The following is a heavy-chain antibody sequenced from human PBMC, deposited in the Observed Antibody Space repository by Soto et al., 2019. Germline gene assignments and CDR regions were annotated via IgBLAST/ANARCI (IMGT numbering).Heavy chain of an antibody. CDR2: IWYDGSNQ. Sequence: QVQLVESGGGVVQPGRSLRLSCAVSGFTFSSYGMHWVRQAPGKGLGWVAVIWYDGSNQFYADSVKGRFTISRDNSKKTLYLQMNSLRAEDTAVYYCARDLRGGASAYFQHWGQGTLVTVSS. J-gene: IGHJ1*01. V-gene: IGHV3-33*01. D-gene: IGHD3-10*01. CDR1: GFTFSSYG. CDR3: ARDLRGGASAYFQH.